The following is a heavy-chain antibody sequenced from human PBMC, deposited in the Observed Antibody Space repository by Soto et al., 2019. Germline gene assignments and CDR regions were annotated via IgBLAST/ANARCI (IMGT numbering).Heavy chain of an antibody. CDR3: ATGGGRFNYGMDV. CDR1: GYTFTGYY. D-gene: IGHD3-10*01. Sequence: ASVKVSCKASGYTFTGYYMHWVRQAPGQGLEWMGWINPNSGGTNYAQKFQGWVTMTRDTSISTAYMELSRLRSDDTAVYYCATGGGRFNYGMDVWGQGTSVTVSS. V-gene: IGHV1-2*04. J-gene: IGHJ6*02. CDR2: INPNSGGT.